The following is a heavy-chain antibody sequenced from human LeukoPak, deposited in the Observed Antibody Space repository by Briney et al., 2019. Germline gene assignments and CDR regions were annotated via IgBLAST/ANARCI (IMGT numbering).Heavy chain of an antibody. V-gene: IGHV3-23*01. CDR2: ISGSGGST. Sequence: GGSLRLSCAASGFTFSSYAMSWVRQAPGEGLEWFSAISGSGGSTYYADSVKGRFTISRDNSKNTLYLQMNSLRAEDTAVYYCAKDQSPYDFWSGYLSQHYYYYGMDVWGQGTTVTVSS. J-gene: IGHJ6*02. CDR1: GFTFSSYA. D-gene: IGHD3-3*01. CDR3: AKDQSPYDFWSGYLSQHYYYYGMDV.